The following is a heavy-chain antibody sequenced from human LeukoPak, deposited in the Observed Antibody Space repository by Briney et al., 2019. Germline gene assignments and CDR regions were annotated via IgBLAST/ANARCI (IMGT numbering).Heavy chain of an antibody. Sequence: PSETLSLTCTVSGGSISSYYWSWIRQPPGKGLEWIGYISNSGSTDYNPALKSRVTISVDTSKNQFSLKLSSVTGADTAVYYYARGRTWFGELSYWGQGTLVTVSS. CDR2: ISNSGST. J-gene: IGHJ4*02. CDR1: GGSISSYY. V-gene: IGHV4-59*01. CDR3: ARGRTWFGELSY. D-gene: IGHD3-10*01.